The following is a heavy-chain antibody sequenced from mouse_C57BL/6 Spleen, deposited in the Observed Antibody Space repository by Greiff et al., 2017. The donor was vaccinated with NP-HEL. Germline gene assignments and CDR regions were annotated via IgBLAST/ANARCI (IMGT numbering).Heavy chain of an antibody. Sequence: VQLQQSGAELVKPGASVKISCKASGYAFSSYWMNRVKQRPGKGLEWIGQIYPGDGDTNYNGKFKGKATLTADKSSSTAYMQLSSLTSEDSAVYFCARSPIYYGNYLYYFDYWGQGTTLTVSS. J-gene: IGHJ2*01. CDR3: ARSPIYYGNYLYYFDY. D-gene: IGHD2-1*01. CDR1: GYAFSSYW. CDR2: IYPGDGDT. V-gene: IGHV1-80*01.